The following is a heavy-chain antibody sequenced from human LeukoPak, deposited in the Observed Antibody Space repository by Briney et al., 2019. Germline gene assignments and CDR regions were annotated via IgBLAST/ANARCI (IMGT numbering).Heavy chain of an antibody. Sequence: GGSLRLPCTASGFTFSTYWINWVRQSPGKGLVWVALINGDGSTTTHADSVKGRFTISRDNAKNTAYLQMDSLRDEDTAVYFCARDYAGSPDYWGQGTLVTVSA. D-gene: IGHD3-10*01. CDR1: GFTFSTYW. CDR2: INGDGSTT. J-gene: IGHJ4*02. V-gene: IGHV3-74*03. CDR3: ARDYAGSPDY.